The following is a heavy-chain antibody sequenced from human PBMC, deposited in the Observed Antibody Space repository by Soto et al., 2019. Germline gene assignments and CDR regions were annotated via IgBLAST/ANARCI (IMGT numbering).Heavy chain of an antibody. V-gene: IGHV4-59*01. CDR1: GGSISSYY. J-gene: IGHJ4*02. Sequence: SETLSLTCTVSGGSISSYYWSWIRQPPGKGLEWIGYIYYSGSTNYNPSHKSRVTISVDTSKNQYSLMLSSVTDADTAVYYCARVITMVRAIDYWGQGTLVTVSS. CDR2: IYYSGST. CDR3: ARVITMVRAIDY. D-gene: IGHD3-10*01.